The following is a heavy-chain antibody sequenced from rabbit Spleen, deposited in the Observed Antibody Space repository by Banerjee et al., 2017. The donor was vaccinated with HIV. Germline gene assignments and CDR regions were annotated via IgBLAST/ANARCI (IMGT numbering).Heavy chain of an antibody. D-gene: IGHD8-1*01. CDR3: ARDTGSSFSTYGMDL. V-gene: IGHV1S40*01. J-gene: IGHJ6*01. CDR1: GFSASSSYY. Sequence: QSLEESGGGLVQPEGSLTLTCTASGFSASSSYYLCWIRQAPGKGLEWIACIYGGSSGSTYYANWAKGRFTVSRTSSTTVTLQMTSLTVADTGTYFCARDTGSSFSTYGMDLWGQGTLVTVS. CDR2: IYGGSSGST.